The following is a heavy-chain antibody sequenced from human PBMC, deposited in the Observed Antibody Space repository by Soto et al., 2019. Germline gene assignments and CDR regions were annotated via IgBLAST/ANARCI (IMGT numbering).Heavy chain of an antibody. V-gene: IGHV3-33*01. CDR2: IWYDGSNQ. Sequence: PGGSLRLSCVASGFAFTSYGMHWVRQAPGKGLEWVTLIWYDGSNQYYTDSVKGRFTISRDDSKNTVYLQMDSLTVEDTALYYCARSIRGDIRGVGDDFDVWGRGTMVTVSS. D-gene: IGHD7-27*01. J-gene: IGHJ3*01. CDR3: ARSIRGDIRGVGDDFDV. CDR1: GFAFTSYG.